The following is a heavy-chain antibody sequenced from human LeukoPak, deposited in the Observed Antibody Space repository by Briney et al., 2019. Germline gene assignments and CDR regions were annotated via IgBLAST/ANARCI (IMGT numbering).Heavy chain of an antibody. Sequence: ASVKVSCKASGYIFTTYYMHWLRQAPGQGPEWMGIINPRGGSTDYAQKFQGRVTMTTDTSTSTAYMELRSLRSDDTAVYYCARVLGSSGWYSPWGSAFDIWGQGTMVTVSS. CDR3: ARVLGSSGWYSPWGSAFDI. J-gene: IGHJ3*02. D-gene: IGHD6-19*01. CDR2: INPRGGST. V-gene: IGHV1-46*01. CDR1: GYIFTTYY.